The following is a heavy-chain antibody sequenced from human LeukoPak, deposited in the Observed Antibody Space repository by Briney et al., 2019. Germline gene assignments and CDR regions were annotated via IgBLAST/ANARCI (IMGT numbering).Heavy chain of an antibody. V-gene: IGHV3-21*05. Sequence: GGSLRLSCAASGFTFSSYEMNWVRQAPGKGLEWVSYISSSSSYIYYADSVKGRFTISRDNAKNSLYLQMNSLRAEDTAVYYCARAAPYCGGDCYFDYWGQGTLVTVSS. J-gene: IGHJ4*02. CDR3: ARAAPYCGGDCYFDY. CDR1: GFTFSSYE. CDR2: ISSSSSYI. D-gene: IGHD2-21*02.